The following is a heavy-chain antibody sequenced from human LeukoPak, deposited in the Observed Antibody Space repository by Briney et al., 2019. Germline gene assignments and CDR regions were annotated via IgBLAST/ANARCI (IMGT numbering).Heavy chain of an antibody. CDR3: AKDWGPFDY. V-gene: IGHV3-30-3*01. CDR1: GFTFSSYA. CDR2: ISYDGSNI. D-gene: IGHD3-16*01. Sequence: GGSLRLSCAASGFTFSSYAMHWVRQAPGKGLEWVAVISYDGSNIQYADSVKGRFTISRDNSKNTLYLQMNSLRAEDTAVYYCAKDWGPFDYWGQGTLVTVSS. J-gene: IGHJ4*02.